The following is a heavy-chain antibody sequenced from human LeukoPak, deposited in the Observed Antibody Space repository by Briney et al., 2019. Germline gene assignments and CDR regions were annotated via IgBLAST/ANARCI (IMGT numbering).Heavy chain of an antibody. J-gene: IGHJ4*02. CDR1: GFTFGDYA. CDR3: AKGVQLWLRASDY. Sequence: GGSLRLSCTGSGFTFGDYAMTWVRQAPGKGLEWVGFIRSQIYGRTPEYAASVKGRFTISRDDSEGVAYLQMNSLRAEDTAVYYCAKGVQLWLRASDYWGQGTLVTVSS. V-gene: IGHV3-49*04. D-gene: IGHD5-18*01. CDR2: IRSQIYGRTP.